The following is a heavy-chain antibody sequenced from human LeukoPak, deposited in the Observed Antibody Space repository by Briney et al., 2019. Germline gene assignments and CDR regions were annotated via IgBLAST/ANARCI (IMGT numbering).Heavy chain of an antibody. CDR1: GFTFSSYT. Sequence: TGGSLRLSCAASGFTFSSYTMHWVRQAPGKGLEWVAVMWYHGNNQYYADSVKGRFTISRDISQNTLYLQMNSLRAEDTAVYYCARDRVLTAVTTACYWGQGTLVTVSS. CDR3: ARDRVLTAVTTACY. D-gene: IGHD4-11*01. J-gene: IGHJ4*02. V-gene: IGHV3-30-3*01. CDR2: MWYHGNNQ.